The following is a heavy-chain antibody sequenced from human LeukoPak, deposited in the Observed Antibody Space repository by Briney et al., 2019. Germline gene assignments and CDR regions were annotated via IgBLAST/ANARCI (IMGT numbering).Heavy chain of an antibody. J-gene: IGHJ6*03. Sequence: RPSETLSLICTVSGGSFSSYYWSWIRQSPGKGLECLGYIYSSGNANYNPSLRSRVTISLSPSKNQFSLKLNSVTAADTAVYYCARSLPYYYYYMDVWGKGTPVIVSS. CDR3: ARSLPYYYYYMDV. CDR1: GGSFSSYY. CDR2: IYSSGNA. V-gene: IGHV4-4*08.